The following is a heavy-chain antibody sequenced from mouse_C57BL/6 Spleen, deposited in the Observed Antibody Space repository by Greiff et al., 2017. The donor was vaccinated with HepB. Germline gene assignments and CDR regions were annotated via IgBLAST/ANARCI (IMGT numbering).Heavy chain of an antibody. J-gene: IGHJ4*01. CDR1: GYTFTSYW. D-gene: IGHD1-1*01. CDR3: ARPPLLLLYAMDY. CDR2: IHPNSGST. V-gene: IGHV1-64*01. Sequence: QVHVKQPGAELVKPGASVKLSCKASGYTFTSYWMHWVKQRPGQGLEWIGMIHPNSGSTNYNEKFKSKATLTVDKSSSTAYMQLSSLTSEDSAVYYCARPPLLLLYAMDYWGQGTSVTVSS.